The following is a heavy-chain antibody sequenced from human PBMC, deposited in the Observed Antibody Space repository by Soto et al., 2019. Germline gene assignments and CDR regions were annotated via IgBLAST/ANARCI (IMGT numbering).Heavy chain of an antibody. V-gene: IGHV4-39*01. CDR2: IYYSGST. J-gene: IGHJ4*02. CDR3: AGGRGY. Sequence: SETLSLTCTVSGGSISSSSYYWGWIRQPPGKGLELIVSIYYSGSTYYNPSLKSLVTISVDTSKNQFSLNLSSVTAADTAVYYCAGGRGYWGQGTLVTVSS. CDR1: GGSISSSSYY. D-gene: IGHD3-16*01.